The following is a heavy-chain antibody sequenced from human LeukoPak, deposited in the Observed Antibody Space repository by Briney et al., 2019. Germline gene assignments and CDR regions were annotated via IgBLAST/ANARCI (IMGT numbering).Heavy chain of an antibody. V-gene: IGHV4-34*01. CDR3: ARLGDSSSSLWFDP. Sequence: PSETLSLTCAVYGGSFSGYYWSWIRQPPGKGLEWIGEINHSGSTNYNPSLKSRVTISVDTSKNQFSLKLSSVTAADTAVYYCARLGDSSSSLWFDPWGQGTLVTVSS. D-gene: IGHD6-6*01. CDR1: GGSFSGYY. J-gene: IGHJ5*02. CDR2: INHSGST.